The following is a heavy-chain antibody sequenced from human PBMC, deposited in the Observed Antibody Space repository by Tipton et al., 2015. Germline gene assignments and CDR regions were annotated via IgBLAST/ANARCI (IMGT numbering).Heavy chain of an antibody. V-gene: IGHV4-30-4*01. CDR3: ARRIEVFSMANWFDP. J-gene: IGHJ5*02. D-gene: IGHD6-19*01. CDR2: IFYRGNT. CDR1: SGSISGGDDY. Sequence: TLSLTCTVSSGSISGGDDYWSWLRQPPGKGLEWIGDIFYRGNTYFNPSLKSRVAFSIDTSKNQFFFNLTSVTAADAAVYYCARRIEVFSMANWFDPWGQGTLVTVSS.